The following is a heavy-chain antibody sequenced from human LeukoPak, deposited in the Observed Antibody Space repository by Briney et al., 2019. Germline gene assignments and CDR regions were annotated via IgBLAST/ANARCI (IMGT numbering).Heavy chain of an antibody. D-gene: IGHD2-2*01. Sequence: ASVKVSCKASGYTFTGYYMHWVRQAPGQGLEWMGGINPNSGETNYAQKFQGRVTMTRKKYISTAYMELSRLRSDDTAVYYCARDLGYCSSTSCYLDYWGQGTLVTVSS. CDR1: GYTFTGYY. J-gene: IGHJ4*02. V-gene: IGHV1-2*02. CDR2: INPNSGET. CDR3: ARDLGYCSSTSCYLDY.